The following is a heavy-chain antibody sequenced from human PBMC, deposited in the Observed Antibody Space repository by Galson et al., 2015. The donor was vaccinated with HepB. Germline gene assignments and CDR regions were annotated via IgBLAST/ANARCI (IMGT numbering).Heavy chain of an antibody. CDR3: AKLAQDVTGGQRYYFYGTDV. CDR1: GFTFSAYA. V-gene: IGHV3-23*01. D-gene: IGHD4-23*01. J-gene: IGHJ6*02. Sequence: SLRLSCAASGFTFSAYAMTWVRQAPGKGLEWVSAISGSGRFTYYVDSVKGRFTISRDNSKNTLYLQMNSLRAEDTAVYYCAKLAQDVTGGQRYYFYGTDVWGQGTTVTVSS. CDR2: ISGSGRFT.